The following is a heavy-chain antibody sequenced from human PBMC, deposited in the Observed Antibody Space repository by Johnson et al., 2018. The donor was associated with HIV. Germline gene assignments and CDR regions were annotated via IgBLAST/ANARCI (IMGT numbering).Heavy chain of an antibody. CDR1: GFTVSSNY. CDR2: IGTAGDT. V-gene: IGHV3-66*01. Sequence: VQLVESGGGVVQPGRSLRLSCAASGFTVSSNYMSWVRQAPGKGLEWVSPIGTAGDTYYPGSVKGRFTISRDNSKNTLYLQMNSLRAEDTAVYYCALGGSWYAFDIWGQGTMVTVSS. J-gene: IGHJ3*02. CDR3: ALGGSWYAFDI. D-gene: IGHD2-15*01.